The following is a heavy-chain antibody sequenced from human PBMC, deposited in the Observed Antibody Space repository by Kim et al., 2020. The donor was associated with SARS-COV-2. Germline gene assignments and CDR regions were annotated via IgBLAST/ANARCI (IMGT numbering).Heavy chain of an antibody. CDR1: GYTFTSYA. D-gene: IGHD2-15*01. V-gene: IGHV1-3*01. CDR3: ARNEDL. CDR2: IDAGSGDT. J-gene: IGHJ4*02. Sequence: ASVKVSCKASGYTFTSYAFHWVRQAPGQSLEWVGWIDAGSGDTKYSQNFQGRVTLTRDTSASTAYMVLSSLRSEDTAVYYCARNEDLWGQGTLVTVSS.